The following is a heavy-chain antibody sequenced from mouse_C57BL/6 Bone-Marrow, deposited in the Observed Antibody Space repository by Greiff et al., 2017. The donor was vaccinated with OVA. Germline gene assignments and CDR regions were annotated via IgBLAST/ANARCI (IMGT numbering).Heavy chain of an antibody. CDR1: GFTFTNYY. V-gene: IGHV7-3*01. Sequence: EVNVVESGGGLVQPGDSLSLSCAASGFTFTNYYMSWVRQPPGKALEWLAFIRNKPNGSTTEYSASVKGRFTISRDNSQSSLYLQMNALRAEDSATYYCARYKGRVAVDYFDYWGQGTALTVSS. D-gene: IGHD1-1*01. J-gene: IGHJ2*01. CDR3: ARYKGRVAVDYFDY. CDR2: IRNKPNGSTT.